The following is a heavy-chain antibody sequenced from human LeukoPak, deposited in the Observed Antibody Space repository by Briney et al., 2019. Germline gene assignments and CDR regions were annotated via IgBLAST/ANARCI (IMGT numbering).Heavy chain of an antibody. CDR1: GFTFSSYA. J-gene: IGHJ4*02. Sequence: GGSLRLSCAASGFTFSSYAMNWVRQAPGKGLEWVSYIRKSGSITHYGDSVKGRFTISRDDARSSLYLQMNSLRAEDTAIYYCVRDPYALDYWGQGTLVTVSS. CDR3: VRDPYALDY. CDR2: IRKSGSIT. D-gene: IGHD3-16*01. V-gene: IGHV3-48*01.